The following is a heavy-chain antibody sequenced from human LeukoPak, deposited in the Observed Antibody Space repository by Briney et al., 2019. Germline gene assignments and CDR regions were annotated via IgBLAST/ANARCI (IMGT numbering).Heavy chain of an antibody. CDR2: IHYSGST. V-gene: IGHV4-59*01. CDR3: ARGGVVAARGYYFDY. Sequence: KSSETLSLTCTVSGGSISTYYWSWIRQPPGKGLEWIGYIHYSGSTNYNPSLKSRATISVDTSKNQFSPKLSSLTAADTAVYYCARGGVVAARGYYFDYWGQGTLVTVSS. J-gene: IGHJ4*02. D-gene: IGHD2-15*01. CDR1: GGSISTYY.